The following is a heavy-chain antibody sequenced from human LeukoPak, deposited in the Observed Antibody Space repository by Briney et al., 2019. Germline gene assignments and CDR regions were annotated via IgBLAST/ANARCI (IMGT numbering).Heavy chain of an antibody. CDR3: AASAGTSY. CDR1: VFTFSSYW. CDR2: INSDGSST. D-gene: IGHD6-13*01. V-gene: IGHV3-74*01. Sequence: GGSLRLSCAASVFTFSSYWTHWVRQALGKGLVWVSRINSDGSSTSYADSVKGRFTLSRDNATNTLYLQMKSLRAEDTAVYYCAASAGTSYWGQGTLVTVSS. J-gene: IGHJ4*02.